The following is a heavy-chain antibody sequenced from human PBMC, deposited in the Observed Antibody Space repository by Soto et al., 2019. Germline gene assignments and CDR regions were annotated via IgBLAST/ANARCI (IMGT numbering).Heavy chain of an antibody. Sequence: SETLSLTCAVSDGSLRGHYWSWIRQPPGKRLEWIAEINYSGFTNYNPSFKSRVTISRDTSTNQISLKLTSVTAADTAVYYCARAAVRQGATLFDFWGQGTLVTVSS. D-gene: IGHD1-26*01. CDR2: INYSGFT. CDR3: ARAAVRQGATLFDF. CDR1: DGSLRGHY. J-gene: IGHJ4*02. V-gene: IGHV4-34*01.